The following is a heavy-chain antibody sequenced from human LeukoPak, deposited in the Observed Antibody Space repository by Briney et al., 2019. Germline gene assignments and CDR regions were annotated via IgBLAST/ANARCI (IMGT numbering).Heavy chain of an antibody. CDR3: ARDAYYYDSGNKGAFDI. J-gene: IGHJ3*02. V-gene: IGHV3-48*03. CDR2: ISSSGSTI. CDR1: RFTFSSYE. D-gene: IGHD3-22*01. Sequence: PGGSLRLSCAASRFTFSSYEMNWVRPAPGKGREWVSYISSSGSTIYYADSVKGRFTISRDNGKNSLYLHMNSLRDEDTAVYYCARDAYYYDSGNKGAFDIWGQGTMVTVSS.